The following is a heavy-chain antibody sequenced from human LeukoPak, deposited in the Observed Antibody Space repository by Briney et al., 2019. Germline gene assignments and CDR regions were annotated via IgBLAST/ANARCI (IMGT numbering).Heavy chain of an antibody. CDR2: INHCGST. CDR1: GGSFSGYY. D-gene: IGHD5-24*01. J-gene: IGHJ4*02. V-gene: IGHV4-34*01. CDR3: ARGRFKRWLQLWAFDY. Sequence: PSGTLSLTCAVYGGSFSGYYWSWIRQPPGKGLEWIGEINHCGSTNYNPSLKSRVTISVDTSKNQFSLKLSSVTAADTAVYYCARGRFKRWLQLWAFDYWGQGTLVTVSS.